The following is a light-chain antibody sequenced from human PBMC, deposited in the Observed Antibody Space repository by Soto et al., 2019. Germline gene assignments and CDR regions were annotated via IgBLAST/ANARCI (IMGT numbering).Light chain of an antibody. CDR1: QSVHRDT. CDR3: QQRSNWPPTWT. J-gene: IGKJ1*01. CDR2: GTS. Sequence: IVLTQSPGTLSLSPGEGATLYCTTSQSVHRDTLAWYQQKPGQAPRLLMYGTSSRATGVPDRFSGGGSGTDFTLTISRLEPEDFAVYYCQQRSNWPPTWTFGQGTKVDIK. V-gene: IGKV3D-20*02.